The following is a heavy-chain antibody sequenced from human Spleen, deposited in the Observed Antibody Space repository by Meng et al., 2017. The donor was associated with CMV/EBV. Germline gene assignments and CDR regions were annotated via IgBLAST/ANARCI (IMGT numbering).Heavy chain of an antibody. CDR2: INPNSGGT. CDR3: ARENVWSGHHYGVDL. CDR1: GYSFTGYY. Sequence: ASVKVSCKASGYSFTGYYIHWVRQAPGQGLEWMGWINPNSGGTKYAQKFQGRVTLTRDTSTGTAYMELSSLTSEDTAIYYCARENVWSGHHYGVDLWGQGTTVTVSS. V-gene: IGHV1-2*02. D-gene: IGHD3-3*01. J-gene: IGHJ6*02.